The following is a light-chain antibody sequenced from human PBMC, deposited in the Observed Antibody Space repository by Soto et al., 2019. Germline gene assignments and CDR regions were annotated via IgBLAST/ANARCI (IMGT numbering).Light chain of an antibody. V-gene: IGLV2-14*01. Sequence: QSVLTQPASVSGSPGQSITISCTGTSSDVGGYNYVSWYQQHPGKAPKLMIYEVSNRPSGVSNRFSGSKSGHTASLTISGLQTEDEAVYYCGSYTSSSNYVFGTGTKLTVL. CDR2: EVS. CDR3: GSYTSSSNYV. J-gene: IGLJ1*01. CDR1: SSDVGGYNY.